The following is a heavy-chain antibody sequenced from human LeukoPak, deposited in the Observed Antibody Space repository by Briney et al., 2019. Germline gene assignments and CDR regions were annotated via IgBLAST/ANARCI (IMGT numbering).Heavy chain of an antibody. D-gene: IGHD1/OR15-1a*01. CDR3: ARDQALARGPNKN. J-gene: IGHJ4*02. CDR2: INSDGSGT. CDR1: GFTFSSYW. V-gene: IGHV3-74*01. Sequence: PGGSLRLSCAASGFTFSSYWMHWVRQAPGKGLVWVSRINSDGSGTSYADSVKGRFTISRDNAKNTLYLQMNSLRAEDTAVYYCARDQALARGPNKNWGQGTLVTVSS.